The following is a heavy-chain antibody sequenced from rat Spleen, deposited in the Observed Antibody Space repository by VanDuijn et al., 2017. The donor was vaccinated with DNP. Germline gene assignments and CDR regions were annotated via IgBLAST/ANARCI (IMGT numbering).Heavy chain of an antibody. D-gene: IGHD4-3*01. J-gene: IGHJ3*01. CDR1: GYTFTTYY. CDR2: INTGSRGT. V-gene: IGHV1-43*01. CDR3: ARGSDGVWLAY. Sequence: QVQLQQSGAELAKPGSSVMISCRASGYTFTTYYIGWIKQTTGQDLDYIGYINTGSRGTNYNEKFKGKATLTVGKSSSTAFMQLSSLTPDDSAVYYCARGSDGVWLAYWGQGTLVTVSS.